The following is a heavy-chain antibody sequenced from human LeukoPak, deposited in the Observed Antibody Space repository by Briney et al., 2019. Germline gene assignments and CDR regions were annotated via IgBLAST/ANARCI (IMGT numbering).Heavy chain of an antibody. CDR3: ARDREIRDGVWGSFVAY. J-gene: IGHJ4*02. V-gene: IGHV1-8*01. D-gene: IGHD3-16*01. CDR2: MNPNSGNT. Sequence: ASVKVSCKASGYTFTSYDINWVRQATGQGLEWMGWMNPNSGNTGYAQKFQGRVTMTRNTSISTAYMELSSLRSEDTAVYYCARDREIRDGVWGSFVAYWGQGTLVTVSS. CDR1: GYTFTSYD.